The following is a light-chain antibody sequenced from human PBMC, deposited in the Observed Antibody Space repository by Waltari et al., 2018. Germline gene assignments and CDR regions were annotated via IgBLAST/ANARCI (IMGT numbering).Light chain of an antibody. CDR2: GAS. J-gene: IGKJ3*01. CDR3: QQYNHWPPEFT. Sequence: IVVTPSPATLSGSPGERATLPCRASQSVRTNLAWYQQKPGQAPTLLIYGASNRDTGIQARFSGSGSVTEFTLTIRSLQSEDFALYHCQQYNHWPPEFTFGPGTKVDIK. V-gene: IGKV3-15*01. CDR1: QSVRTN.